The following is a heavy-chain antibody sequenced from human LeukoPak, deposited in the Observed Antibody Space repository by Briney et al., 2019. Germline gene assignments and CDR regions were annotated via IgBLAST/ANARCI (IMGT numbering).Heavy chain of an antibody. J-gene: IGHJ4*02. D-gene: IGHD5-12*01. CDR1: GGSISSSSYH. CDR2: IYYSGST. CDR3: ARQGGYSGYEVSDY. Sequence: SETLSLTCTVSGGSISSSSYHWGWIRQPPGKGLEWIGSIYYSGSTYYNPSLKSRVTISVDTSKNQFSLKLSSVTAADTAVYYCARQGGYSGYEVSDYWGQGTLVTVSS. V-gene: IGHV4-39*01.